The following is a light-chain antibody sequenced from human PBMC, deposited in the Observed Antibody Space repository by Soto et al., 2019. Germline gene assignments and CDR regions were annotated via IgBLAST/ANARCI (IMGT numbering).Light chain of an antibody. V-gene: IGKV1-39*01. J-gene: IGKJ2*01. CDR1: QSISSY. Sequence: DIQMTQSPSSLYASVGDRVTITCRASQSISSYLNWYQQKPGKAPKLLIYAASSLQSGVPSRFSGIGSGTDFTLTISSLQPEDFATYYCQQSYSTPYTFGQGTKLEIK. CDR2: AAS. CDR3: QQSYSTPYT.